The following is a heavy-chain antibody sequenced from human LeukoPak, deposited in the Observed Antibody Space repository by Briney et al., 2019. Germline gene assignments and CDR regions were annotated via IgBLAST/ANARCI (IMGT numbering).Heavy chain of an antibody. V-gene: IGHV1-46*01. J-gene: IGHJ4*02. CDR3: ARASIWLFDH. Sequence: ASVKLSCKASGYTFTSYYMHWVRQAPGQGLEWMGIINPSGGSTTYAQKFQGRITVTRDTSTSTVYMEVSSLRSEDTAIYYCARASIWLFDHWCQGTLVTVSS. D-gene: IGHD3-22*01. CDR2: INPSGGST. CDR1: GYTFTSYY.